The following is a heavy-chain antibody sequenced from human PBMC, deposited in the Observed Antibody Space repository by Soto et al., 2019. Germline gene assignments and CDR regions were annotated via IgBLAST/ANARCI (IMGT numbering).Heavy chain of an antibody. V-gene: IGHV1-69*02. J-gene: IGHJ3*02. D-gene: IGHD6-13*01. Sequence: QVQLVQSGAEVKKPGSSVKVSCKASGGTFSSYTISWVRQAPGQGLEWMGRIIPILGIANYAQKFQGRVTITADKSTSTAYMELSSLRSEDTAVYYCATTAGGIAAPDDAFDIWGQGTMVTVSS. CDR3: ATTAGGIAAPDDAFDI. CDR2: IIPILGIA. CDR1: GGTFSSYT.